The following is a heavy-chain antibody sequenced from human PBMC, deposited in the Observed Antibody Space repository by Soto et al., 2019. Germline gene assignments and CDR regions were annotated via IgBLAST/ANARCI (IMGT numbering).Heavy chain of an antibody. V-gene: IGHV3-23*01. D-gene: IGHD3-10*01. CDR2: ITSSGDDT. J-gene: IGHJ4*02. Sequence: EVQLLESGGGLVQPGGSLRLSCAASGFTFSNYAMIWVRQAPGKGLQWVSTITSSGDDTYYADSVKGRFTISRDNSRNMLYLQMNSLRADDTAVYYCAKRLTGDSWGQGTLVTVSS. CDR3: AKRLTGDS. CDR1: GFTFSNYA.